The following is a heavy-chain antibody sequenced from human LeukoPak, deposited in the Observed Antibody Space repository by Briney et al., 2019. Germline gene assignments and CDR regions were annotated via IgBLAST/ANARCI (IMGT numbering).Heavy chain of an antibody. CDR2: ISSGSGYT. D-gene: IGHD6-6*01. CDR3: AKVIAARPA. CDR1: GFTFSTYS. J-gene: IGHJ5*02. V-gene: IGHV3-21*01. Sequence: GGSLRLSCAASGFTFSTYSMNWVRQAPGKGLEWVSSISSGSGYTYYADSVKGRFTISRDNAKNSLYLQMNSLRAEDTAVYYCAKVIAARPAWGQGTLVTVSS.